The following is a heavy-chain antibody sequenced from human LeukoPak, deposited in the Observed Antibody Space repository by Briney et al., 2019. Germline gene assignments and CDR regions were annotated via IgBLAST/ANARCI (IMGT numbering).Heavy chain of an antibody. J-gene: IGHJ4*02. CDR1: GYIFTSYH. Sequence: ASVKVSCKASGYIFTSYHIHWVRQAPGQGLEWMGIINPSDGSTNYAQKFQGRVTMTRDTSTSTVYMELSSLRSEDTAVYYCARDLYHRYYDNSGYAFDYWGQGTLVTVSS. CDR3: ARDLYHRYYDNSGYAFDY. V-gene: IGHV1-46*01. CDR2: INPSDGST. D-gene: IGHD3-22*01.